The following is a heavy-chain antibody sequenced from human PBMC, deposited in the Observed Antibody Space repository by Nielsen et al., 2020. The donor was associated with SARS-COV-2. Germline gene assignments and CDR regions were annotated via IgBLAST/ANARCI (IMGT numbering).Heavy chain of an antibody. Sequence: GESLKISCAASGFTFSDYYMSWIRQAPGKGLEWVSYISSSSSYTNYADSVKGRFTISRDNAKNSLYLQMNSLRAEDTAVYYCARAYGSGSYGIGYGMDVWGQGTTVTVSS. CDR2: ISSSSSYT. J-gene: IGHJ6*02. CDR3: ARAYGSGSYGIGYGMDV. CDR1: GFTFSDYY. D-gene: IGHD3-10*01. V-gene: IGHV3-11*06.